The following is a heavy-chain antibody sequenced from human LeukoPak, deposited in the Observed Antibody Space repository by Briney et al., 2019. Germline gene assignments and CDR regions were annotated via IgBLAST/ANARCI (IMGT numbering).Heavy chain of an antibody. CDR3: VKVFSRYFDWLFLYYFDY. CDR2: ISNNGGNT. J-gene: IGHJ4*02. D-gene: IGHD3-9*01. CDR1: GFTFCSYG. Sequence: PGGSLTHPCSASGFTFCSYGMHWIPQAPGKGLEYVSAISNNGGNTYYADSVKGRFTISRDNSKNTLYLQMSSLRAEDTAVYYCVKVFSRYFDWLFLYYFDYWARGTLVTVSS. V-gene: IGHV3-64D*06.